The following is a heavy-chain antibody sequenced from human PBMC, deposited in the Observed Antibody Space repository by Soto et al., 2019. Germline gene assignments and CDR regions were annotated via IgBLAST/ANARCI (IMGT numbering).Heavy chain of an antibody. CDR2: VFRSGET. D-gene: IGHD3-10*02. V-gene: IGHV4-4*02. CDR1: GFSVSSNDW. Sequence: QVQLQESGPGLVKPSGTLSLICSVSGFSVSSNDWWTWVRQPPGKGLEWIGEVFRSGETNSNPALHRRVTMSVDISKNHFSLTLNSVTAADTGIYYCARSTMIGPARRLDSWGPGTLVTVSA. J-gene: IGHJ5*01. CDR3: ARSTMIGPARRLDS.